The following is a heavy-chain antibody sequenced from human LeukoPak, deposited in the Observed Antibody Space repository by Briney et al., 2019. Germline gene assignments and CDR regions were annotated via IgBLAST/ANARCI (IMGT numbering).Heavy chain of an antibody. J-gene: IGHJ4*02. CDR1: GGSISSSSYY. D-gene: IGHD3-3*01. CDR2: ISGNGVHT. V-gene: IGHV3-23*01. CDR3: ANSQGTIFGVVDY. Sequence: PSETLSLTCTVSGGSISSSSYYWGWIRQPPGKGLEWVSGISGNGVHTYYADSVKGRFTVSRDNSKNILHLQLNNLRAEDSAIYYCANSQGTIFGVVDYWGQGTLVTVSS.